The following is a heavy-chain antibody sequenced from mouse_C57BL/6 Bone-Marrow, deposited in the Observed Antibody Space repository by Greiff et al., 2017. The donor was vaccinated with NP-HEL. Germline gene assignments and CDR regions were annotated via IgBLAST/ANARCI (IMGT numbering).Heavy chain of an antibody. J-gene: IGHJ2*01. V-gene: IGHV5-9*01. Sequence: EVQLVEPGGGLVKPGGSLKLSCAASGFTFSSYTMSWVRQTPEKRLEWVATISGGGGNTYYPDSVKGRVTISRDNAKNTLYLQMSSLRSEDTALYYCARKYYFDYWGQGTTLTVSS. CDR3: ARKYYFDY. CDR1: GFTFSSYT. CDR2: ISGGGGNT.